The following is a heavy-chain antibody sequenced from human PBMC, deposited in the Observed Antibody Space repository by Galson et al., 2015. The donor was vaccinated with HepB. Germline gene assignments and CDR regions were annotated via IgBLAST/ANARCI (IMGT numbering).Heavy chain of an antibody. D-gene: IGHD3-22*01. Sequence: SVKVSCKASGYTFTGYYMHWVRQAPGQGLEWMGWINPNSGGTNYAQKFQGRVTMTRDTSISTAYMELSRLRSDDTAVYYCARPPPRDYDSRTLGVWGQGTLVTVSS. CDR2: INPNSGGT. CDR3: ARPPPRDYDSRTLGV. V-gene: IGHV1-2*02. J-gene: IGHJ4*02. CDR1: GYTFTGYY.